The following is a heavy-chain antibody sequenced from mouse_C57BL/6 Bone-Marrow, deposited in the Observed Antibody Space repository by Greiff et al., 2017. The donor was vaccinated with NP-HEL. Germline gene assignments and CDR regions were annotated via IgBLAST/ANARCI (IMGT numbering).Heavy chain of an antibody. Sequence: EVKVVDSGGGLVQPGGSLKLSCAASGFTFSDYGMAWVRQAPRKGPEWVAFISNLAYSIYYADTVTGRFTISRENAKNTLYLEMSSLRSEDTAMYYCARRRGDYAMDYWGQGTSVTVSS. CDR3: ARRRGDYAMDY. CDR1: GFTFSDYG. J-gene: IGHJ4*01. CDR2: ISNLAYSI. V-gene: IGHV5-15*01.